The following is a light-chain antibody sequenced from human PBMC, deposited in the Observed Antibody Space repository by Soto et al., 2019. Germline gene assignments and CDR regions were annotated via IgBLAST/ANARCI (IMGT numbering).Light chain of an antibody. J-gene: IGKJ4*01. CDR1: ESVSNN. V-gene: IGKV3-15*01. CDR3: RPYNEWPLT. Sequence: EIVMTQSPATLSVSPGERATLSCRASESVSNNLAWYQQKFGQAPRLLIYHASTRATGIPARFSGSGSGTDLTLTISILQSEDFSLYDCRPYNEWPLTFGGGTKVEIK. CDR2: HAS.